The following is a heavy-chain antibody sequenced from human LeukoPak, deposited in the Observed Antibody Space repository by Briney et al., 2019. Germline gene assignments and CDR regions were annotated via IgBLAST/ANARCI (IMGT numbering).Heavy chain of an antibody. CDR3: AKDKLMIVVANYPYYFDS. CDR2: IRGSGGLT. J-gene: IGHJ4*02. D-gene: IGHD3-22*01. Sequence: GGSLRLSCAASGFTFRSYAMSWVRQAPGKGLEWVSAIRGSGGLTYYADSVKGRFTVSRDNSKNTLYLQMNSLRAEDTAVYYCAKDKLMIVVANYPYYFDSWGQGTLVTVSS. CDR1: GFTFRSYA. V-gene: IGHV3-23*01.